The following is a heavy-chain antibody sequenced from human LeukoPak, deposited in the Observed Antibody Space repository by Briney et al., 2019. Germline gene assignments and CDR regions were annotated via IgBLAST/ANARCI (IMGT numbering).Heavy chain of an antibody. CDR2: IYYSGNT. D-gene: IGHD1-14*01. J-gene: IGHJ3*02. CDR1: GGSISSYY. Sequence: PSETLSLTCTASGGSISSYYWSWLRQPPGKGLEWIAYIYYSGNTNYNPSLKSRVTISADTSMNQFSLKLSSVTAADTAVYYCARHSRNRYPGPEEENAFDIWGQGTMVTVSS. CDR3: ARHSRNRYPGPEEENAFDI. V-gene: IGHV4-59*08.